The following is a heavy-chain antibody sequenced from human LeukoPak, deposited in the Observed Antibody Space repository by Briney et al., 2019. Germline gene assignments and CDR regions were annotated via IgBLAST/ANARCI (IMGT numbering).Heavy chain of an antibody. CDR2: IGSSGII. Sequence: QPGGSLRLSCAASGFTFSSYEMNWVRQAPGKGLEWVSYIGSSGIINYADSVKGRFTISRDNAKNSLYLQMNSLRAEDTAVYYCAKGVSAYDFWSGRLFAYWGQGALVTVSS. J-gene: IGHJ4*02. CDR3: AKGVSAYDFWSGRLFAY. V-gene: IGHV3-48*03. CDR1: GFTFSSYE. D-gene: IGHD3-3*01.